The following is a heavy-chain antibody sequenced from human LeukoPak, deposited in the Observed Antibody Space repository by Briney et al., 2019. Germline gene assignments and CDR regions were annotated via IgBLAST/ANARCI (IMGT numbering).Heavy chain of an antibody. D-gene: IGHD1-26*01. V-gene: IGHV3-23*01. CDR2: IGTVGDT. CDR3: AKDREPGHNDMDV. J-gene: IGHJ6*02. CDR1: GFTFSSYV. Sequence: GGSLRLSCAASGFTFSSYVMTWVCQAPGKGLEWVATIGTVGDTYHADSVKGRFTISRDDSKNTLYLQMNSLRAEDTALYYCAKDREPGHNDMDVWGQGTTVTVSS.